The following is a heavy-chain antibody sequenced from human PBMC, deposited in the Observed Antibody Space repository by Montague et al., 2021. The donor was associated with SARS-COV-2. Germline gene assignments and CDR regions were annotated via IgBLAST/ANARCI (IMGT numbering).Heavy chain of an antibody. CDR2: IYYSGRT. V-gene: IGHV4-39*01. D-gene: IGHD7-27*01. CDR3: VRHETGDHPFGD. J-gene: IGHJ4*02. CDR1: GGSIMRSDYY. Sequence: SETLSLTCTVSGGSIMRSDYYWGWIRQAPGKGLEWIGSIYYSGRTMYTPSLKTRLSMSIDKSKNQFSLRLNSVTAADTSIYYCVRHETGDHPFGDWGQGTLVTVSS.